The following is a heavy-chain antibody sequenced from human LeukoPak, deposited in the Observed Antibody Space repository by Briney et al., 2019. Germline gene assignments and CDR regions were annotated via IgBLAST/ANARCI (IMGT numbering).Heavy chain of an antibody. CDR1: GYTFTSYG. Sequence: ASVKVSCKASGYTFTSYGISWVRQAPGQGLEWMGWISAYNGNTNYAQKLQGRVTMTTDTSTSTAYMELRSLRSDDTAVYYCARVLSQQQLVPSPHFDYWGQGTLVTVSS. D-gene: IGHD6-13*01. CDR2: ISAYNGNT. V-gene: IGHV1-18*01. J-gene: IGHJ4*02. CDR3: ARVLSQQQLVPSPHFDY.